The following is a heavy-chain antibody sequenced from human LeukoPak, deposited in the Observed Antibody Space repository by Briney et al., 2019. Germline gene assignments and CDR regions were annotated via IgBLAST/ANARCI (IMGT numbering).Heavy chain of an antibody. V-gene: IGHV7-4-1*02. D-gene: IGHD6-6*01. J-gene: IGHJ4*02. CDR3: AREAPYSSSSPDFDY. CDR2: INTNTGNP. Sequence: ASVKVSCKASGYTFTSYALNWVRQAPGQGLEWMGWINTNTGNPTYAQGFTGRFGFSLDTSVSTAYLQISSLKAEDTAVYYCAREAPYSSSSPDFDYWGQGTLVTVSS. CDR1: GYTFTSYA.